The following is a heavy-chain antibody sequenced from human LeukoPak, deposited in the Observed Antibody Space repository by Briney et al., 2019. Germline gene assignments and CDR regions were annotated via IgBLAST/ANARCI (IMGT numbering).Heavy chain of an antibody. J-gene: IGHJ4*02. D-gene: IGHD3-9*01. CDR1: GFTFSRYG. V-gene: IGHV3-30*18. Sequence: GGSLRLSCAASGFTFSRYGMHWVRQAPRGGLEWVALISYDGNNNYYADSLKGRFTISRDNSKNTLYLQMNSLRAEDTAVYFCAKDQRGDILTGSPFDYWGQGTLVTVSS. CDR3: AKDQRGDILTGSPFDY. CDR2: ISYDGNNN.